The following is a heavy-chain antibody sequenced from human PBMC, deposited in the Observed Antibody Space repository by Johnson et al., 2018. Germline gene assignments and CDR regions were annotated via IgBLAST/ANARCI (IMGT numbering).Heavy chain of an antibody. CDR3: TRKRVVRFRSSEYDNGMDA. V-gene: IGHV3-73*02. Sequence: EVQLLETGGGLVQPGGSLKLSCATSGFSFSVSDMHWVRQASGKGLEWVARIRNEADSYATVYAASVKGRFIISRDDSKKTAYLLMYSLKTEDTAVYHCTRKRVVRFRSSEYDNGMDAWGQGKTVTGSS. D-gene: IGHD4-23*01. CDR1: GFSFSVSD. CDR2: IRNEADSYAT. J-gene: IGHJ6*02.